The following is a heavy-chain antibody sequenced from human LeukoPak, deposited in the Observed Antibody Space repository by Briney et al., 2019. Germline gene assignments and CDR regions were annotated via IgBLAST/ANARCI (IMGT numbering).Heavy chain of an antibody. D-gene: IGHD6-19*01. V-gene: IGHV3-64*02. CDR2: ISSTGGYT. CDR1: GFTFSNYA. CDR3: ARASSGWYDY. Sequence: PGGSLRLSCAASGFTFSNYAMHWVRQAPGTGLEYASAISSTGGYTYYADSVKGRFTISRDNSKDTLYLQMGSLRTEDMAVYYCARASSGWYDYWGQGTLVTVSS. J-gene: IGHJ4*02.